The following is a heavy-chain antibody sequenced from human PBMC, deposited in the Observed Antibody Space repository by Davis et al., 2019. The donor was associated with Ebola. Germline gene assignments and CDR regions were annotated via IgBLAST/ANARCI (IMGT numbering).Heavy chain of an antibody. CDR1: GFTFSSYA. J-gene: IGHJ1*01. D-gene: IGHD2/OR15-2a*01. CDR3: EKPEFADGEYARD. Sequence: GESLKISCAASGFTFSSYAMSWVRQAPGKGLEWVSAISGSGGSTYYADSVKGRFTISRDKSKNTLYLQMNSLRAEDTAVYYCEKPEFADGEYARDWGQGTLVTVSS. V-gene: IGHV3-23*01. CDR2: ISGSGGST.